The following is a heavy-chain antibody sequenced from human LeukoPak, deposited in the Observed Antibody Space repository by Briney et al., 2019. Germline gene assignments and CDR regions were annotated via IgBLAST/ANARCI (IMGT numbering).Heavy chain of an antibody. Sequence: PSETLPLTCTVSGGSISSYYWSWVRQPPGKGLEWIWYIYYSGSTNYNPSLKSRVTISGETSKNQFSLKLSSVTAADTAVYYCARAILEWSFDYWGQGTLVTVSS. D-gene: IGHD3-3*01. CDR3: ARAILEWSFDY. V-gene: IGHV4-59*01. J-gene: IGHJ4*02. CDR2: IYYSGST. CDR1: GGSISSYY.